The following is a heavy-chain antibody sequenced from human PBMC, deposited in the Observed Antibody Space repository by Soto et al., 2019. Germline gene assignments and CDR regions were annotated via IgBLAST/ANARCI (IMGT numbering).Heavy chain of an antibody. Sequence: QVQLVQSGAEVKKPGSSVKVSCKASGGIFSTYAISWLRQAPGQGLEWMGGIIPLFGTPNYAQRFQGRVTLSAAASPRTASVALSRLRSEDTAVYYCARDRDDYGSGNYYNRIDFWGQGTLVTVSS. D-gene: IGHD3-10*01. CDR2: IIPLFGTP. CDR1: GGIFSTYA. J-gene: IGHJ4*02. CDR3: ARDRDDYGSGNYYNRIDF. V-gene: IGHV1-69*01.